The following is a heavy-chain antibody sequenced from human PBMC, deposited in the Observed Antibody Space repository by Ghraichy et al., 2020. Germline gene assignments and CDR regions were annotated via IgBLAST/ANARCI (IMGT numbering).Heavy chain of an antibody. CDR1: GGSISGNY. CDR2: IYSTGST. CDR3: ARGNPAAWGCRYFDF. Sequence: SETLSLTCNVSGGSISGNYRSWIRQPPGKGLEWRGYIYSTGSTKYNPSLKSRVIISVDTSKNQFSLKLTSVAAADTAVYYCARGNPAAWGCRYFDFGGQGTLVTVSP. D-gene: IGHD3-16*01. V-gene: IGHV4-59*01. J-gene: IGHJ4*02.